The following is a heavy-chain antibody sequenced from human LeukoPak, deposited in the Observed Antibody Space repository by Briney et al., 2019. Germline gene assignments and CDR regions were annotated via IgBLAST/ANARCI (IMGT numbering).Heavy chain of an antibody. CDR1: RFTLCRYV. V-gene: IGHV3-64*01. Sequence: TGGSLRLFCAPWRFTLCRYVMHWVREAPVKGVEYVSAICNYGGSTFYANSVKARFTIYRHNSEHTVYLQMGSLRAEDMAVYYCVSPIVTRPGIAAAGSEWELSHWGQGTLVTGSS. D-gene: IGHD6-13*01. J-gene: IGHJ4*02. CDR3: VSPIVTRPGIAAAGSEWELSH. CDR2: ICNYGGST.